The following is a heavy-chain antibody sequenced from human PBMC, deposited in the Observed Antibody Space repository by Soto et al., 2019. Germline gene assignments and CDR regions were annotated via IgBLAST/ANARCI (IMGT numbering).Heavy chain of an antibody. J-gene: IGHJ3*02. CDR3: EVDATGGIAVAGMNLDAFDI. D-gene: IGHD6-19*01. CDR1: GFTFSSYG. CDR2: IWYDGSNK. Sequence: GGSLRLSCAASGFTFSSYGMHWVRQAPGKGLEWVAVIWYDGSNKYYADSVKGRFTISRDNSKNTLYLQMNSLRAEDTAVYYCEVDATGGIAVAGMNLDAFDIWGQGTMVTVSS. V-gene: IGHV3-33*01.